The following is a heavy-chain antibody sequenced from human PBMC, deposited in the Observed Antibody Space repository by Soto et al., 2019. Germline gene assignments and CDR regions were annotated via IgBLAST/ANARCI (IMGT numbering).Heavy chain of an antibody. D-gene: IGHD3-22*01. V-gene: IGHV1-69*01. CDR3: ARPDEGGYSSNHHYYYALDV. Sequence: QVQLVQSGAEVKKPGSSVKVSCKASGGIFRSYSISWVRQAPGQGLEWMGGIIPIFDITNYAQKFQGRVTITADESTSTAYMELSSLGSDDTAVYYCARPDEGGYSSNHHYYYALDVWGQGTTVTV. CDR2: IIPIFDIT. J-gene: IGHJ6*02. CDR1: GGIFRSYS.